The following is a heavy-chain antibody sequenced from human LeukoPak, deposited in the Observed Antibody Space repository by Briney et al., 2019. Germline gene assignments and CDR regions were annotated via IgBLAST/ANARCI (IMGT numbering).Heavy chain of an antibody. D-gene: IGHD3-10*01. CDR3: ARDDYRGVTNFDP. Sequence: PSETLSLTCTVSGGSISPYFWSWMRQTPGKGLEWIGYISYTGSTNYNPALKSRVTISVDTSKNQFSLQLTSVTAANTAVYYCARDDYRGVTNFDPWGQGTLVTVSS. CDR1: GGSISPYF. V-gene: IGHV4-59*01. CDR2: ISYTGST. J-gene: IGHJ5*02.